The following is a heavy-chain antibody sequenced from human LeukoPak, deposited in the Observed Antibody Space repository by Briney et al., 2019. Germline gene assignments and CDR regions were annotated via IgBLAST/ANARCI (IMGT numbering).Heavy chain of an antibody. V-gene: IGHV1-2*02. CDR1: GYTFPGYY. CDR2: INPESGGT. J-gene: IGHJ6*03. D-gene: IGHD1-1*01. Sequence: VTVSCKASGYTFPGYYIHWVRQAPGQGLEWMGWINPESGGTTNAQKYKGRVTMTRDTSTSTAYMEVSRLRSDDTAVYWCARDRTGTSCYMDVWGKGTTV. CDR3: ARDRTGTSCYMDV.